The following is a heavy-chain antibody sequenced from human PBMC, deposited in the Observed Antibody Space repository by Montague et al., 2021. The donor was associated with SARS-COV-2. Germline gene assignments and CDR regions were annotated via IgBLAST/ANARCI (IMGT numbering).Heavy chain of an antibody. CDR2: IYTSGST. J-gene: IGHJ4*02. D-gene: IGHD3-22*01. CDR1: GGSISSGSYY. Sequence: TLSLTCTVSGGSISSGSYYWSWIRQPAGKGLEWIGRIYTSGSTNYNPSLKSRVTISVDTSNNQFSLKLSSVTAADTAVYYCARDAPYYDSSGYQFFDYRGQGALVTVSS. CDR3: ARDAPYYDSSGYQFFDY. V-gene: IGHV4-61*02.